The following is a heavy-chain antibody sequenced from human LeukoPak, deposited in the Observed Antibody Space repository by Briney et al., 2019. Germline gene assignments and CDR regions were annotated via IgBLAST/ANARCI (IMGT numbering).Heavy chain of an antibody. CDR1: GGSISSGGYY. J-gene: IGHJ3*02. Sequence: SETLSLTCTVSGGSISSGGYYWSWIRQPPGKGLEWIGEINHSGSTNYNPSLKSRVTISVDTSKNQFSLKLSSVTAADTAVYYCARGYYYDSSGYELQDAFDIWGQGTMVTVSS. CDR2: INHSGST. V-gene: IGHV4-39*07. CDR3: ARGYYYDSSGYELQDAFDI. D-gene: IGHD3-22*01.